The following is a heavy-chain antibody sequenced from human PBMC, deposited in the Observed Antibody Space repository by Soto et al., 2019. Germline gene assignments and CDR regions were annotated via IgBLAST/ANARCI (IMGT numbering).Heavy chain of an antibody. CDR2: ISGNGAAT. V-gene: IGHV3-23*01. CDR1: GFPFSHYA. CDR3: GKERRGSGWFVCNS. J-gene: IGHJ4*02. Sequence: VQLLESGGGLVQPGGSVRLSCAASGFPFSHYAMSWVRQAPGKGLEWVSAISGNGAATTYADSVRGRFTISRDNSKDTLYLQMNSLRADDTAVYYCGKERRGSGWFVCNSWGQGVLVTVSS. D-gene: IGHD6-19*01.